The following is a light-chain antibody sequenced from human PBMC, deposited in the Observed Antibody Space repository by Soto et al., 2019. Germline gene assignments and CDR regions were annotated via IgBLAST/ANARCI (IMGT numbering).Light chain of an antibody. CDR1: SSNIGSNT. V-gene: IGLV1-44*01. CDR3: AAWDDSLKEV. J-gene: IGLJ1*01. CDR2: SNN. Sequence: VLTQPPSASGTPGQRVTISCSGSSSNIGSNTVNWYQQLPGTAPKLLIYSNNQRPSGVPDRFSGSKSGTSASLAISGLQSEDEADYYCAAWDDSLKEVFGTGTKVTVL.